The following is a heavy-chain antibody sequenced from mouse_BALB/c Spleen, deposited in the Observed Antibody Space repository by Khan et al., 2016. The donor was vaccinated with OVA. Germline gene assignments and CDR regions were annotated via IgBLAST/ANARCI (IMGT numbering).Heavy chain of an antibody. CDR2: ISSTGGT. Sequence: QLEESGPGLVNPSQSLSLTCTVTGYSITSDYAWNWIRQFPGNKLEWMGYISSTGGTSYNPSLKSRISITRDTSKNQFFLQLKSVTTEDTATYYCARSLYYSYGYALDCWGRGTSVTVSS. J-gene: IGHJ4*01. CDR1: GYSITSDYA. D-gene: IGHD2-14*01. V-gene: IGHV3-2*02. CDR3: ARSLYYSYGYALDC.